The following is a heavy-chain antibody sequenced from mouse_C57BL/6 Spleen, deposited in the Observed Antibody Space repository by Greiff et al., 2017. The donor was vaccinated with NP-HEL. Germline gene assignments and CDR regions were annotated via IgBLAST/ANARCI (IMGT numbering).Heavy chain of an antibody. Sequence: QVQLQQSGAELVRPGTSVKMSCKASGYTFTNYWIGWAKQRPGHGLEWIGDIYPGGGYTNYNEKFKGKATLTADKSSSTAYMQFSSLTSEYSAIYYCARDSSGYKAMDYWGQGTSVTVSS. CDR1: GYTFTNYW. J-gene: IGHJ4*01. CDR3: ARDSSGYKAMDY. D-gene: IGHD3-2*02. CDR2: IYPGGGYT. V-gene: IGHV1-63*01.